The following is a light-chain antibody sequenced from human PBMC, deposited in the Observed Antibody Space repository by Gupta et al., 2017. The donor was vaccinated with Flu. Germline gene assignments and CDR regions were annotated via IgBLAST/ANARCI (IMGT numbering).Light chain of an antibody. CDR1: QSISSW. CDR2: KAS. J-gene: IGKJ2*01. CDR3: QQYKSYYT. Sequence: DIQMTQSPSTLSASVGDRVTITCRASQSISSWLAWYQQKPGKAPKLLIYKASSLESGVPSRFSGSXSGTEFTLTISSLQPDDFATYYCQQYKSYYTFGXGTKLEIK. V-gene: IGKV1-5*03.